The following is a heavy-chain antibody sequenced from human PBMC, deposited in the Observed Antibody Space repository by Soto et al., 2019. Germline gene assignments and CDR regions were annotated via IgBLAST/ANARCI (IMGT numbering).Heavy chain of an antibody. CDR1: GYTFTSYV. Sequence: QVQLVQSGAEVKKPGASVKVSCKASGYTFTSYVMHWVRQAPGQRLEWMGWINAGNGNTKYSQRFQGRVTITRDTSASTAYMELSSLRSEDTAVYYCARHLGSGSDGVCLDIWGQGTLVTVSS. CDR3: ARHLGSGSDGVCLDI. V-gene: IGHV1-3*01. CDR2: INAGNGNT. J-gene: IGHJ5*02. D-gene: IGHD2-8*01.